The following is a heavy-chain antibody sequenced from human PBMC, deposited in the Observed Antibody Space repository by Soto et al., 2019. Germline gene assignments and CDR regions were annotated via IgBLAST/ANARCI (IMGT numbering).Heavy chain of an antibody. CDR3: AGAPNWVYFDF. V-gene: IGHV4-59*01. CDR1: SGSISTYY. J-gene: IGHJ4*02. CDR2: IYYTGST. Sequence: TSETLSLTCTVSSGSISTYYWSWIRQPPGKGLEWIGYIYYTGSTNYNPSLKTRVAISMDTSKNQFSLNLSSVTAADTAVYYCAGAPNWVYFDFWGLGTLVTVSS. D-gene: IGHD7-27*01.